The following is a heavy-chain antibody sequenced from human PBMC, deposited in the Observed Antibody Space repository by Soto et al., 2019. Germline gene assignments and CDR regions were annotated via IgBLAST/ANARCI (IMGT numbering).Heavy chain of an antibody. CDR2: INPNSGGT. Sequence: ASVKVSCNASGYTFTGYYMHWVRQAPGQGLEWRGWINPNSGGTNYAQKFKGRVTMTRDTSTSTAYMELIRLRSDDTAVYYCAIGPGRRSIADPKWGQGTLVTVSS. CDR3: AIGPGRRSIADPK. D-gene: IGHD6-6*01. CDR1: GYTFTGYY. V-gene: IGHV1-2*02. J-gene: IGHJ4*02.